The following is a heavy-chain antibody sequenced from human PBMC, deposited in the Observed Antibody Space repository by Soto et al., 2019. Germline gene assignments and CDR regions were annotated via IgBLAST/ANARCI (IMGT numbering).Heavy chain of an antibody. CDR1: GGSVSRGSYY. J-gene: IGHJ5*02. D-gene: IGHD1-1*01. V-gene: IGHV4-61*01. CDR2: IYYSGST. CDR3: ARDRRDWRTVGFRFDP. Sequence: PSETLSLTCTVSGGSVSRGSYYWSWILQPPGKGLEWIGYIYYSGSTNYNPSLKSRVSISIDTSKNQFSLKLSSVTAADTAVYYCARDRRDWRTVGFRFDPWGQGTLVTVSS.